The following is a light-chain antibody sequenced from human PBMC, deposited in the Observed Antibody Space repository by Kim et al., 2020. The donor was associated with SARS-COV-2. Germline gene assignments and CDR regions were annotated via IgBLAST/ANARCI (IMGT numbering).Light chain of an antibody. V-gene: IGKV3-15*01. Sequence: EIVMTQSPATLSVSPGERANLSCRASQSVSSNLAWYQQKPGQAPRLLIYGASTRATGIPARFSGSGSGTEFALTISSLQSEDFAVYYCQQCNNWPLTFGGGTKVDIK. CDR1: QSVSSN. J-gene: IGKJ4*01. CDR3: QQCNNWPLT. CDR2: GAS.